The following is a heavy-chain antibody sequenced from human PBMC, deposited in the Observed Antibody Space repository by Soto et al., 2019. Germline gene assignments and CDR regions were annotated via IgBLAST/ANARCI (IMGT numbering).Heavy chain of an antibody. CDR3: ARELAAAAGTLTWFDP. CDR2: IYYSGST. J-gene: IGHJ5*02. V-gene: IGHV4-30-4*01. D-gene: IGHD6-13*01. CDR1: GGSISSGDYY. Sequence: SETLSLTCTVSGGSISSGDYYWSWIRQPPGKGLEWIGYIYYSGSTYYNPSLKSRVTISVDASKNQFSLKLSSVTAADTAVYYCARELAAAAGTLTWFDPWGQGTLVTVSS.